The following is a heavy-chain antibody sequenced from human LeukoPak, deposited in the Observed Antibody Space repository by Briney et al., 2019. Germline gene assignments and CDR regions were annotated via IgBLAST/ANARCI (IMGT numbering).Heavy chain of an antibody. J-gene: IGHJ5*01. V-gene: IGHV4-4*02. CDR1: GDSIGSPNT. D-gene: IGHD2-15*01. CDR2: IDRTGYT. Sequence: SGTQPLLHAVSGDSIGSPNTWSWVRQSPGRGLEWIGEIDRTGYTNYNPSLKTRTVLALDKSNDQFSLKVNSLTAADTAIYYCTRRLLKCVFDSWG. CDR3: TRRLLKCVFDS.